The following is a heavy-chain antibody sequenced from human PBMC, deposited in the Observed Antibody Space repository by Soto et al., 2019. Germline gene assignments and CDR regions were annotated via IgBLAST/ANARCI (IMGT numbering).Heavy chain of an antibody. V-gene: IGHV1-58*02. D-gene: IGHD2-2*01. J-gene: IGHJ3*02. CDR3: AADLYCSSTSCCGVGAFDI. CDR2: IVVGSGNT. CDR1: GFTFTSSA. Sequence: GASVKVSCKASGFTFTSSAMQWVRQARGQRLEWIGWIVVGSGNTNYAQKFQERVTITRDMSTSTAYMELSSLRSEDTAVYYCAADLYCSSTSCCGVGAFDIWGQGTMVTVSS.